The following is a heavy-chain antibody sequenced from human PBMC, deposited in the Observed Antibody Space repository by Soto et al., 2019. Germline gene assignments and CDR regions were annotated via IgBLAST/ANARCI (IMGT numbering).Heavy chain of an antibody. CDR3: ARDYGDYYYGMDV. V-gene: IGHV4-59*01. D-gene: IGHD4-17*01. CDR1: GGSISSYY. J-gene: IGHJ6*02. CDR2: IYYSGST. Sequence: PSETLSLTCTVSGGSISSYYWSWIRQPPGKGLEWIGYIYYSGSTNYNPSLKSRVTISVDTSKNRFSLKLSSVTAADTAVYYCARDYGDYYYGMDVWGQGTTVTVSS.